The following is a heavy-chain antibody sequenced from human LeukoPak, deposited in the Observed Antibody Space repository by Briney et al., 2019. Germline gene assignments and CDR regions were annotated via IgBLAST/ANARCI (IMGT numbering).Heavy chain of an antibody. CDR3: ARDRGGFDP. CDR2: IYYSGST. Sequence: SETLSRTCTVSGGSISSYYWSWIRQPPGKGLEWIGYIYYSGSTNYNPSLKSRVTISVDTSKNQFSLKLSSVTAADTAVYYCARDRGGFDPWGQGTLVTVSS. CDR1: GGSISSYY. J-gene: IGHJ5*02. D-gene: IGHD1-26*01. V-gene: IGHV4-59*01.